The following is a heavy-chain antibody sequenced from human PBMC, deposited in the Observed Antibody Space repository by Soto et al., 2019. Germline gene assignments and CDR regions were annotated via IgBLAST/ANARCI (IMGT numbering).Heavy chain of an antibody. D-gene: IGHD6-6*01. V-gene: IGHV1-69*13. Sequence: EASVKVSCKASGGTFSTYAITWVRQAPGQGLEWVARIIPIFGTTNVAQKFQGRVTITADESTSTAYMELSSLRSEDTAVYYCAREGKYSSPVWGQGTLVTVSS. CDR3: AREGKYSSPV. CDR1: GGTFSTYA. J-gene: IGHJ4*02. CDR2: IIPIFGTT.